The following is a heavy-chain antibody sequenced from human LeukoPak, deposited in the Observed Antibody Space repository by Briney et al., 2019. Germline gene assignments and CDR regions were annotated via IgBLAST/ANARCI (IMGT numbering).Heavy chain of an antibody. CDR3: ARDLSSGYSTYYYGMDV. D-gene: IGHD3-22*01. Sequence: GGSLRLSCAASGFTFSSYAMHWVRQAPGKGLEWVAVISYDGSNKYYADSVKGRFTISRDNSKNTLYLQMNSLRAEDTAVYYCARDLSSGYSTYYYGMDVWGQGTTVTVSS. V-gene: IGHV3-30-3*01. CDR2: ISYDGSNK. J-gene: IGHJ6*02. CDR1: GFTFSSYA.